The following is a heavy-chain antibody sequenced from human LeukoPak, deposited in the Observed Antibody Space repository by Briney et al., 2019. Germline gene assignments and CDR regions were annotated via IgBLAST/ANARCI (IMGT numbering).Heavy chain of an antibody. CDR2: IYYDGST. D-gene: IGHD5-18*01. CDR3: ARYTAMVPFDY. V-gene: IGHV4-59*01. CDR1: GGYIRGYH. Sequence: PSETLSLTCSVSGGYIRGYHWSWIRQPPGKGLEWIGYIYYDGSTNYNPSLKSRVTISVATSKNQFSLKLRSVTAADTAVYYCARYTAMVPFDYWGQGTLVTVSS. J-gene: IGHJ4*02.